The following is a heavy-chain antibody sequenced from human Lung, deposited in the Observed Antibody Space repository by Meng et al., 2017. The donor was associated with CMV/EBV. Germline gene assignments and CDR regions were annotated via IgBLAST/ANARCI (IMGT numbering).Heavy chain of an antibody. Sequence: SGLTFSNAWMSWVRQAPGKGLEWVGRIISEADGGTTHHAAPVKGRFTISRDDSKNTLYLQMNSLKTEDTAMYYCATDLYYDDSGLRDYWGRGTLVTVSS. CDR3: ATDLYYDDSGLRDY. D-gene: IGHD3-22*01. CDR2: IISEADGGTT. J-gene: IGHJ4*02. CDR1: GLTFSNAW. V-gene: IGHV3-15*01.